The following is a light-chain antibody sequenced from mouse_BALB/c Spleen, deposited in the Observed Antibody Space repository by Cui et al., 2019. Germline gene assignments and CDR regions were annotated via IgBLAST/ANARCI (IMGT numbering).Light chain of an antibody. V-gene: IGKV4-58*01. CDR2: RTS. J-gene: IGKJ5*01. CDR3: QQWSGYPFT. Sequence: EDVRTQSPAIMAACVGQHVTMPCSASSSVSSSYLHLYQQKACAAPKPLIHRTSNLASGVPARFSRSGSGTSYSLTISSVEAEDDATYYCQQWSGYPFTFGAGTKLELK. CDR1: SSVSSSY.